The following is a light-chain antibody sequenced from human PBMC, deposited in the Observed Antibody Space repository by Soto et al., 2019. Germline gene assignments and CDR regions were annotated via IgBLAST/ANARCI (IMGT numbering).Light chain of an antibody. CDR1: QSVTNN. CDR3: QQYNNWPLT. CDR2: GAS. J-gene: IGKJ4*01. V-gene: IGKV3-15*01. Sequence: EILMTQSPATLSVSPGERVTLSCRASQSVTNNLAWYQHKPGQPPRLLIYGASTRATGIPVRVSGSGSGTEFTLTISSLQSEDFPVYYCQQYNNWPLTFGGGTKVEIK.